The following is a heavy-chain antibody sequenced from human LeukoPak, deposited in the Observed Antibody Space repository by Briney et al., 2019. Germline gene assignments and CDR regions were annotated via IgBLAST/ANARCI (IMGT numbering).Heavy chain of an antibody. V-gene: IGHV1-69*05. J-gene: IGHJ4*02. CDR2: IIPIFGTA. CDR3: ARESQDTAMGDYFDY. D-gene: IGHD5-18*01. CDR1: GGTFSSYA. Sequence: SVKVPCKASGGTFSSYAISWVRQAPGQGLEWMGRIIPIFGTANYAQKFQGRVTITTDESTRTAYMELSSLRSEDMAVYYCARESQDTAMGDYFDYWGQGTLVTVSS.